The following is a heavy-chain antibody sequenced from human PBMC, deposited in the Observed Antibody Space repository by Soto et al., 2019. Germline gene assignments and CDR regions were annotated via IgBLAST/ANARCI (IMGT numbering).Heavy chain of an antibody. Sequence: ASVKVSCKASGYSFTRYYIHWVRQAPGQGLEWMGVINSRGGSTTYAQKFQGRVTMTRDTSTNTVYMELSSLRSEDTAVYYCARESTDYYYGMDVWGQGTTVTVSS. V-gene: IGHV1-46*01. CDR3: ARESTDYYYGMDV. CDR1: GYSFTRYY. CDR2: INSRGGST. J-gene: IGHJ6*02.